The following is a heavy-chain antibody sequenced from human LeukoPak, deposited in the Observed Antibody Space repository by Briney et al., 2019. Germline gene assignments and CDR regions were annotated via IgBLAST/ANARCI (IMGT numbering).Heavy chain of an antibody. D-gene: IGHD3-16*01. CDR3: ARRWVYDKRAFDA. CDR2: IYHTGTT. CDR1: GGSVSGTFY. Sequence: SETLSLTCTVSGGSVSGTFYWSWIRQPPGKGLEWISHIYHTGTTDSNPSLKSRVAVSLDTSKNQFSLKLSSVTAADTAVYYCARRWVYDKRAFDAWGQGTMVTVSA. V-gene: IGHV4-61*01. J-gene: IGHJ3*01.